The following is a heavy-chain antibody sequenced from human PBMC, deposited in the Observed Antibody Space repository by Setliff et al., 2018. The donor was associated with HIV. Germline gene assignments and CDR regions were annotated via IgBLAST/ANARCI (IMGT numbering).Heavy chain of an antibody. CDR2: IYHSGST. J-gene: IGHJ4*02. CDR1: GYSISNGYY. D-gene: IGHD3-10*01. V-gene: IGHV4-38-2*01. Sequence: PSETLSLTCALSGYSISNGYYWGWIRQPSGKGLEWTGSIYHSGSTFYNPSLRSRVTISVDTSQDQFSLRLTSVTAADTAVYYCAARNSGNPTRHFDYLGQGTLVTVSS. CDR3: AARNSGNPTRHFDY.